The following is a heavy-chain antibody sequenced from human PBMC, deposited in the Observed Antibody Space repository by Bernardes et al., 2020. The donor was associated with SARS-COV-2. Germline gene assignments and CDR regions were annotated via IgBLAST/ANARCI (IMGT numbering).Heavy chain of an antibody. CDR2: ISYDGSNK. V-gene: IGHV3-30-3*01. CDR3: ARDGGGGAIVVDGRHITVFDY. D-gene: IGHD2-21*01. J-gene: IGHJ4*02. CDR1: GFTFSSYA. Sequence: GGSLRLSCAASGFTFSSYAMHWVRQAPGKGLEWVAVISYDGSNKYYADSVKGRFTISRDNSKNTLYLQMNSLRAEDTAVYYCARDGGGGAIVVDGRHITVFDYWGQGTLVTVSS.